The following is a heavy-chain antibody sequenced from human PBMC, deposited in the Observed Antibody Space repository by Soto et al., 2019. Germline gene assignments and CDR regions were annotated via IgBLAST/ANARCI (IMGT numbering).Heavy chain of an antibody. CDR1: GGSFSGYY. D-gene: IGHD6-6*01. J-gene: IGHJ4*02. CDR3: ARSNPSRPDY. V-gene: IGHV4-34*02. CDR2: VSHSGST. Sequence: QVQLQQWGAGLLKTSETLSLTCVVSGGSFSGYYWSWIRQPPGKGLEWIGEVSHSGSTNYNPSLKSRVTISVDTSKTQFSLKVSSVTAADTAVYYCARSNPSRPDYWGQGTLVTVSS.